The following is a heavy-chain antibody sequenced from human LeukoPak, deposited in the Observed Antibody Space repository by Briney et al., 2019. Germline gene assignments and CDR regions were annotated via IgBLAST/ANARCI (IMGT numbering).Heavy chain of an antibody. CDR2: IISIFGTA. Sequence: ASVKVSCKASGGTFSSYAISWVRQAPGQGLEWMGGIISIFGTANYAQKFQGRVTITADESTSTAYMELSSLRSEDTAVYYCARDPHPCSSTSCYGPYWFDPWGQGTLVTVSS. J-gene: IGHJ5*02. CDR1: GGTFSSYA. CDR3: ARDPHPCSSTSCYGPYWFDP. D-gene: IGHD2-2*01. V-gene: IGHV1-69*13.